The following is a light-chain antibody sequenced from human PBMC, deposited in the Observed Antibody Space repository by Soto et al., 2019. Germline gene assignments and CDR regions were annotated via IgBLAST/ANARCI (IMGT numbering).Light chain of an antibody. CDR3: QQYYDVPVT. Sequence: DIVMTQSPDSLTVSLGERATINCKASQPVLRSSNNKNHLAWYQQKPTQSPKMLISWASTRESGVPDRFSGSGSGTEFTLTISSLQAEDAAVYYCQQYYDVPVTFCQGTRLEIK. J-gene: IGKJ5*01. CDR1: QPVLRSSNNKNH. V-gene: IGKV4-1*01. CDR2: WAS.